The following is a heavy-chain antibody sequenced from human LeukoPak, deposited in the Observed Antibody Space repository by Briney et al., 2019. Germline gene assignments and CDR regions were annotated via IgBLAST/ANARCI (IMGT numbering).Heavy chain of an antibody. D-gene: IGHD5-12*01. J-gene: IGHJ3*02. V-gene: IGHV4-59*01. CDR2: VYDNDIS. Sequence: SETLSVTCSDPGASIRSYMWRSIRQCLGEGLEWIGYVYDNDISNFTPSLESRVTILVDRSKSQFSLKLRSVTAADTAVYYCARGLVLATDDAFDIWGPGTM. CDR3: ARGLVLATDDAFDI. CDR1: GASIRSYM.